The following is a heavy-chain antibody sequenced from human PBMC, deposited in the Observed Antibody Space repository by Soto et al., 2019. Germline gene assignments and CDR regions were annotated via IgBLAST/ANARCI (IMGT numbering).Heavy chain of an antibody. CDR1: GFTFSNAW. CDR2: IKSKTDGGTT. J-gene: IGHJ6*03. D-gene: IGHD2-15*01. Sequence: PGGSLRLSCAASGFTFSNAWMSWVRQAPGKGLEWVGRIKSKTDGGTTDYAAPVKGRFTISRDDSKNTLYLQMNSLKTEDTAVYYCTTSAATWGPDYYMDVWGKGTTVTVSS. V-gene: IGHV3-15*01. CDR3: TTSAATWGPDYYMDV.